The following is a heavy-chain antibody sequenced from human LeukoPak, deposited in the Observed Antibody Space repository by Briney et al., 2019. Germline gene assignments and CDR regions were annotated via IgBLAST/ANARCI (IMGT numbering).Heavy chain of an antibody. V-gene: IGHV1-69*05. CDR1: GGTFSTYA. D-gene: IGHD3-22*01. CDR2: IIPIFGTA. J-gene: IGHJ6*03. Sequence: SVKVSCKASGGTFSTYAISWVRQAPGQGLEWMGGIIPIFGTANYAQKLQGRVTMTTDTSTSTAYMELRSLRSDDTAVYYCARDTPLYDSSGYYPGSAYYYYMDVWGKGTTVTISS. CDR3: ARDTPLYDSSGYYPGSAYYYYMDV.